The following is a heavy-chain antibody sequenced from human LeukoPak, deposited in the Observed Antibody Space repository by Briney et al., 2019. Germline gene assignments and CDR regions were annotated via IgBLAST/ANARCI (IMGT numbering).Heavy chain of an antibody. D-gene: IGHD6-6*01. CDR3: ARDDLSYISSSKYYFEY. CDR2: INPSGGST. V-gene: IGHV1-46*01. J-gene: IGHJ4*02. Sequence: ASVKVSCKASGYTFTSYYIHWVRQAPGQGLEWMRIINPSGGSTSYAQKFQGRVTMTRDTSTSTVYMELSSLRSEDTAVYYCARDDLSYISSSKYYFEYWGQGTLVTVSS. CDR1: GYTFTSYY.